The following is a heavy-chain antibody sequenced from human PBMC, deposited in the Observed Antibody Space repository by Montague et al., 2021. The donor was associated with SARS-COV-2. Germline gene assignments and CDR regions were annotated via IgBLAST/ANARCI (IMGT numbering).Heavy chain of an antibody. V-gene: IGHV3-53*01. D-gene: IGHD1-26*01. Sequence: SLRLSCAASGFTVNSNYMSWVRQAPGKGLEWVALIYSGGDTTYAVSVRDRFTISRDNSKNTLYLQMNSLRVEDTAVFYCARGGVGATWACDIWGQGTMVTVSS. CDR3: ARGGVGATWACDI. CDR2: IYSGGDT. CDR1: GFTVNSNY. J-gene: IGHJ3*02.